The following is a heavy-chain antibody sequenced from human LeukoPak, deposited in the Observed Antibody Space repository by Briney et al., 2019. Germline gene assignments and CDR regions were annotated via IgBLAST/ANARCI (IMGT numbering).Heavy chain of an antibody. V-gene: IGHV1-69*04. D-gene: IGHD1-14*01. CDR2: IIPILGIA. CDR3: AAITAGMDV. J-gene: IGHJ6*02. CDR1: GGTFSSYA. Sequence: SVKVTCKASGGTFSSYAISWVRQAPGQGLEWMGRIIPILGIANYAQKFQGRVTITADKSTSTAYMELSSLRSEDTAVYYCAAITAGMDVWGQGTTVTVSS.